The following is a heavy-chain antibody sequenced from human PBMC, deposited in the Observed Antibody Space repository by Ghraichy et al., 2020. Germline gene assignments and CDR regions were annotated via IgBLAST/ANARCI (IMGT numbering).Heavy chain of an antibody. D-gene: IGHD3-22*01. CDR3: AKKGGYYSLDY. CDR1: GFTFSSYG. Sequence: GGSLRLSCAASGFTFSSYGMHWVRQAPGKGLEWVAVISYDGSNKYYADSVKGRFTISRDNSKNTLYLQMNSLRAEDTAVYYCAKKGGYYSLDYWGQGTLVTVSS. J-gene: IGHJ4*02. V-gene: IGHV3-30*18. CDR2: ISYDGSNK.